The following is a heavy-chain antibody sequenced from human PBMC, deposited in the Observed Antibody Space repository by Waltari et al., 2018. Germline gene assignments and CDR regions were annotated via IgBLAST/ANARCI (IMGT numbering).Heavy chain of an antibody. CDR1: GGSFSGYY. D-gene: IGHD6-6*01. V-gene: IGHV4-34*01. CDR2: INHSRST. J-gene: IGHJ3*02. CDR3: ARAVYKGISSGSDAFDI. Sequence: QVQLQQWGAGLLKPSETLSLTCAVYGGSFSGYYWSWIRQPPGKGLEWIGEINHSRSTNYNPSLKSRVTISVDTSKNQFSLKLSSVTAADTAVYYCARAVYKGISSGSDAFDIWGQGTMVTVSS.